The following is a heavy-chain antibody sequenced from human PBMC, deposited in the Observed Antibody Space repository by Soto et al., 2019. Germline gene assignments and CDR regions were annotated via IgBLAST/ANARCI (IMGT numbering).Heavy chain of an antibody. V-gene: IGHV4-39*01. CDR3: ARHCDNDIVVVPAAIRWFDP. CDR1: GGSISSSSYY. Sequence: QLQLQESGPGLVKPSETLSLTCTVSGGSISSSSYYWGWIRQPPGKGLEWIGSIYYSGSTYYNPSLKSRVPISVDTSKNQFSLKLSSVTAADTAVYYCARHCDNDIVVVPAAIRWFDPWGQGTLVTVSS. D-gene: IGHD2-2*01. CDR2: IYYSGST. J-gene: IGHJ5*02.